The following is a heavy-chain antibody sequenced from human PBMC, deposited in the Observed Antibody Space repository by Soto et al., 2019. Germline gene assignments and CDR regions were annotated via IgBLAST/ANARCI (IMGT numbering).Heavy chain of an antibody. D-gene: IGHD2-2*01. V-gene: IGHV3-66*01. CDR2: IYSGGST. CDR3: ARDGCSPTSCWVH. J-gene: IGHJ4*02. Sequence: GGALRLSCAASGFTVSKKYNSWVRHVPGKVLEWVSLIYSGGSTFYADSVKGRFIISRDNSKNTLYLQMSRLTDEDTAVYYCARDGCSPTSCWVHWGQGTLVTVSS. CDR1: GFTVSKKY.